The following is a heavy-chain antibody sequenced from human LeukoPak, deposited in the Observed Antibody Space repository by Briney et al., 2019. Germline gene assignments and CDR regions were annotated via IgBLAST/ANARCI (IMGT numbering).Heavy chain of an antibody. D-gene: IGHD5-18*01. CDR1: GFTVSSNY. Sequence: GGSLRLSCAASGFTVSSNYMSWVRQAPGKGLEWVSVIYSGGSTYYADSVKGRFTISRDNSKNTLYLQMNSLRAEDTALYHCAREGYSYGRGMDVWGQGTTVTVSS. J-gene: IGHJ6*02. CDR2: IYSGGST. V-gene: IGHV3-53*01. CDR3: AREGYSYGRGMDV.